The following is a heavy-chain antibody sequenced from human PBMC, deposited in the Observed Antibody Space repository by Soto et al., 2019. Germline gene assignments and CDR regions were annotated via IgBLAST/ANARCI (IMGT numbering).Heavy chain of an antibody. D-gene: IGHD5-18*01. CDR3: AREVKDSYAY. J-gene: IGHJ4*02. CDR2: IYSGGST. V-gene: IGHV3-53*01. Sequence: PGGSLSHSCAASGFTSSSHYMSWVRQAPGKGLEWVSVIYSGGSTYYADSVKGRFTISRDNSKNTLYLQMNSLRAEDTAVYYCAREVKDSYAYWGQGTLVTVSS. CDR1: GFTSSSHY.